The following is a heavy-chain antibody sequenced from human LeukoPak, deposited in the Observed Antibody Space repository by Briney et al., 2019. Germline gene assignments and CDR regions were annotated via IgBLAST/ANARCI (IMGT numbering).Heavy chain of an antibody. Sequence: GGSLRLSCAASGFTFSSYSMNWVRQAPGKGLEWVSAISDSGNTYHADSVKGRFTISRDSSKNTLFLQMNRLRPGDAAVYYCAKAPVTTCRGAYCYPFDYWGQGTLVTVSS. CDR2: ISDSGNT. V-gene: IGHV3-23*01. J-gene: IGHJ4*02. CDR3: AKAPVTTCRGAYCYPFDY. D-gene: IGHD2-21*01. CDR1: GFTFSSYS.